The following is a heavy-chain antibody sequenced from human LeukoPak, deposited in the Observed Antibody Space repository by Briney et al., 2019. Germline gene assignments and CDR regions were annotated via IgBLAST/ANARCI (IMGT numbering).Heavy chain of an antibody. CDR1: GFTFSSYE. J-gene: IGHJ4*02. D-gene: IGHD4-23*01. V-gene: IGHV3-48*03. CDR3: ARCPRWAHFDY. CDR2: ISSSGRAI. Sequence: SGGSLRLSCAGSGFTFSSYEMNWVRQAPGKGLEWVSYISSSGRAIYYADSVKGRFTVSRDNAKISLYLQMNSLRAEDTAVYYCARCPRWAHFDYWGQGTLVTVSS.